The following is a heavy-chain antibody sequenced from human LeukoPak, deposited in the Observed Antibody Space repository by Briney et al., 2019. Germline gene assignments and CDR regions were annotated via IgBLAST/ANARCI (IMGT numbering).Heavy chain of an antibody. Sequence: SETLSLTCAVSGGSINSTNWWSWVRQPPGKGLEWIGDIYHDGSTNYSPSSLKSRVIISVDKSKNQFSLKLNSVTAADTAMYYCARVWGSTSRAPFDYWGQGTLVTVSS. D-gene: IGHD6-6*01. V-gene: IGHV4-4*02. CDR3: ARVWGSTSRAPFDY. CDR2: IYHDGST. J-gene: IGHJ4*02. CDR1: GGSINSTNW.